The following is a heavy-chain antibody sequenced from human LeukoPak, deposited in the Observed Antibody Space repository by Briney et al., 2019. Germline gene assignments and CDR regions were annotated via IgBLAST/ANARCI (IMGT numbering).Heavy chain of an antibody. Sequence: GGSLRLSCAASGFTFSSYAMHWVRQAPGKGLEWVAVISSDGSHQYYADSVKGRFTISRDNSKNTLYLQMNSLRAEDTAVYYCARDRLAAVAYLDYWGQGTLVTVSS. CDR2: ISSDGSHQ. D-gene: IGHD6-13*01. CDR3: ARDRLAAVAYLDY. V-gene: IGHV3-30-3*01. J-gene: IGHJ4*02. CDR1: GFTFSSYA.